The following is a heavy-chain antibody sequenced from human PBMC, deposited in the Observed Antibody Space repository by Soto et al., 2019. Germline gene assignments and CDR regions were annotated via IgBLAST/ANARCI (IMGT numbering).Heavy chain of an antibody. Sequence: RASVKVSCKASGYTFTSYAMHWVRQAPGQRLEWMGWINAGNGNTKYSQKFQGRFTISRDDSQNSLYLQMNSLKTEDTAVYYCAKDLGFCSSTWHYFDYWGQGTLVTVSS. V-gene: IGHV1-3*01. CDR3: AKDLGFCSSTWHYFDY. J-gene: IGHJ4*02. CDR1: GYTFTSYA. CDR2: INAGNGNT. D-gene: IGHD2-2*01.